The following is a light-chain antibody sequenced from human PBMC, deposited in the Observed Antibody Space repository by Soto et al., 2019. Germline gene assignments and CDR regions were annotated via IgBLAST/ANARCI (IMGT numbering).Light chain of an antibody. CDR2: DVT. CDR3: CSYAGSYSYV. J-gene: IGLJ1*01. CDR1: TNDVGNYYY. V-gene: IGLV2-11*01. Sequence: QSALTQPRSVSGSPGQSVTISCTGTTNDVGNYYYVSWYQQHPSKAPKLMIYDVTKRPSGVPDRFSGSKSGNTASLTISGLQAEDEAEYYCCSYAGSYSYVFGTGTKVTVL.